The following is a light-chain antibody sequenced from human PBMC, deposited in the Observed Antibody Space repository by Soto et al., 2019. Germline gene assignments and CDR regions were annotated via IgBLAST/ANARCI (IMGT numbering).Light chain of an antibody. J-gene: IGLJ1*01. CDR2: GDN. CDR3: QSYDISLHNYV. V-gene: IGLV1-40*01. CDR1: TSNIGAPYD. Sequence: QSVLTQPPSVSGAPGQRVSISCTGSTSNIGAPYDVHWYQHLPGAAPKLLIYGDNNRPSGVPDRFSGSKSVTSASLAITSLKAEDEADYYCQSYDISLHNYVFGTGTKVTVL.